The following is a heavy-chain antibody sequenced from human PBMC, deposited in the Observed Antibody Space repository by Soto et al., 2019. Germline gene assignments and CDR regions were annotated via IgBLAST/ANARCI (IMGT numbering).Heavy chain of an antibody. CDR2: IYPGDFDT. D-gene: IGHD5-12*01. CDR1: GYSFTSYW. V-gene: IGHV5-51*01. Sequence: GESLKISCKGSGYSFTSYWIGWVRQMPGKGLEWMGIIYPGDFDTRYSPSFQGQVTISADKSISTAYLQWSSLKASDTAMYYCARHSIVATINDYYYYYMDVWGKGTTVTVSS. J-gene: IGHJ6*03. CDR3: ARHSIVATINDYYYYYMDV.